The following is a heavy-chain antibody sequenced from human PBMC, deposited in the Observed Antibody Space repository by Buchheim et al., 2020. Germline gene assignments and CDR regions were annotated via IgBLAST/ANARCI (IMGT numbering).Heavy chain of an antibody. J-gene: IGHJ4*02. D-gene: IGHD3-9*01. V-gene: IGHV3-74*01. CDR3: ATGLSSAYEI. Sequence: EVQLVESGGGLVQPGGSLRLSCAASGFTFSAYWMHWVRQAPGKGLLWISRITSDGTTTSADSVGGRFTVPSDNAKNILYLQMNSLRAEDTAVYYCATGLSSAYEIWGRGTL. CDR1: GFTFSAYW. CDR2: ITSDGTTT.